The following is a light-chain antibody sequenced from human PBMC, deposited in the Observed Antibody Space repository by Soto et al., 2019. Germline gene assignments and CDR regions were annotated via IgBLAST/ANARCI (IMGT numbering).Light chain of an antibody. CDR2: GAS. CDR3: HKYNNWPHT. CDR1: QSVSSN. V-gene: IGKV3-15*01. Sequence: EIVMTQSPATLSVSPGERATLSCRASQSVSSNLAWYQQKPGQAPRLLIYGASTRATGIPARFSGSGSGTESTLTISSLQSEDFVVNYCHKYNNWPHTFGQGTKLEIK. J-gene: IGKJ2*01.